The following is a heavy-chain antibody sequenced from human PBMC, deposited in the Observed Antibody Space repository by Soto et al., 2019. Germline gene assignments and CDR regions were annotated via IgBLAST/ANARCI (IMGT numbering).Heavy chain of an antibody. Sequence: SETLSLTCTVSGGSVSSGSYYWSWIRQPPGKGLEWIGYIYYSGSTNYNPSLKSRVTISVDTSKNQFSLKLSSVTAADTAVYYCARARRSYIDYWGQGTLVTVSS. J-gene: IGHJ4*02. CDR3: ARARRSYIDY. D-gene: IGHD2-21*01. V-gene: IGHV4-61*01. CDR2: IYYSGST. CDR1: GGSVSSGSYY.